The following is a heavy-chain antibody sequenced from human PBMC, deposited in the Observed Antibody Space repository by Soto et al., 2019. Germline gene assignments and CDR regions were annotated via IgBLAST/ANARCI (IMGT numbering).Heavy chain of an antibody. J-gene: IGHJ4*02. CDR3: ARESEDLTSNFDY. CDR2: ISSTTNYI. Sequence: GGSLRLSCAASGFTFTRYSMNWVRQAPGKGLEWVSTISSTTNYIYYGDSMKGRFTISRDNAKNSLYLEMNSLRAEDTAVYYCARESEDLTSNFDYWGQGTLVTVSS. V-gene: IGHV3-21*06. CDR1: GFTFTRYS.